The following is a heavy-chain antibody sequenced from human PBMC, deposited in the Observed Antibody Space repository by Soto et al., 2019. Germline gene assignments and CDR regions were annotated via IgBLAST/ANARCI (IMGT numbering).Heavy chain of an antibody. CDR3: ARGGDRFDGMDV. V-gene: IGHV3-13*01. Sequence: PGGSLRLSCAGSGFGFNGYDMHWVRQAPGKNLEWVAAISTAGDTYYLGSVKGRFTISREDAKNSLSLQMNSLRVGDTAVYYCARGGDRFDGMDVWGQGTTVTVSS. CDR1: GFGFNGYD. CDR2: ISTAGDT. D-gene: IGHD3-16*01. J-gene: IGHJ6*02.